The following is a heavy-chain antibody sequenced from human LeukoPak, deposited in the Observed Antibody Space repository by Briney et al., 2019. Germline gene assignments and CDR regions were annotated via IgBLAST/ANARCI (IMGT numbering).Heavy chain of an antibody. J-gene: IGHJ4*02. V-gene: IGHV1-2*02. CDR1: GYTFTGYY. CDR3: ARVVLYYDFWSAYFHD. Sequence: ASEKVSCKASGYTFTGYYMHWVRQAPGQGLEWMGWINPNSGGTNYAQKFQGRVTMTRDTSISTAYMELSRLRSDDTAVYYCARVVLYYDFWSAYFHDWGQGTLVTVSS. D-gene: IGHD3-3*01. CDR2: INPNSGGT.